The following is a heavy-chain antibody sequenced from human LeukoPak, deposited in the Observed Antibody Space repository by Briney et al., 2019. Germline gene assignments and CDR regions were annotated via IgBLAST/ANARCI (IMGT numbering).Heavy chain of an antibody. CDR1: GGTFSSYA. CDR2: INPNSGGT. D-gene: IGHD3-10*01. Sequence: ASVKVSCKASGGTFSSYAISWVRQAPGQGLEWMGWINPNSGGTNYAQKFQGWVTMTRDTSISTAYMELSRLRSDDTAVYYCARGKESGWFGELLRWSRAECCGYFDYWGQGTLVTVSS. V-gene: IGHV1-2*04. J-gene: IGHJ4*02. CDR3: ARGKESGWFGELLRWSRAECCGYFDY.